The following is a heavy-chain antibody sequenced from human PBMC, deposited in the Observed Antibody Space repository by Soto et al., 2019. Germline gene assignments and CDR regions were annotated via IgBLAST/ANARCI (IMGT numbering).Heavy chain of an antibody. J-gene: IGHJ4*02. V-gene: IGHV3-30*03. CDR3: AGTGNLIDY. Sequence: GSLRLSCAASGFTFSSYSMHWVRQAPGKGLEWVAVISYDGSNKYYADSVKGRFTISRDNSKNTLYLQMNSLRAEDTAVYYCAGTGNLIDYWGQGTLVTVSS. CDR1: GFTFSSYS. CDR2: ISYDGSNK.